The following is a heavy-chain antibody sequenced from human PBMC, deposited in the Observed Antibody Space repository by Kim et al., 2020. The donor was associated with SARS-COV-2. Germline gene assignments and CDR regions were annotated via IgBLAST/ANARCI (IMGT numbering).Heavy chain of an antibody. CDR2: ISYDGSNK. Sequence: GGSLRLSCAASGFTFSSYAMHWVRQAPGKGLEWVAVISYDGSNKYYADSVKGRFTISRDNSKNTLYLQMNSLRAEDTAVYYCARVLGNWFDPWGQGTLVT. CDR1: GFTFSSYA. CDR3: ARVLGNWFDP. J-gene: IGHJ5*02. V-gene: IGHV3-30*04.